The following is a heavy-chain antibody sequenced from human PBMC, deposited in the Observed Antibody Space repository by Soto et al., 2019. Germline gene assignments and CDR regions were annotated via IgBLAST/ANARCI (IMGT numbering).Heavy chain of an antibody. CDR3: ARGYRHDFWSGYYSASRSDYNWFDP. CDR2: MNPNSGNT. CDR1: GYTFTSYD. V-gene: IGHV1-8*01. Sequence: ASVKVSCKASGYTFTSYDINWVRQATGQGLEWMGWMNPNSGNTGYAQKFQGRVTMTRNTSISTAYMELSSLRSEDTAVYYCARGYRHDFWSGYYSASRSDYNWFDPWGQGTLVTVSS. D-gene: IGHD3-3*01. J-gene: IGHJ5*02.